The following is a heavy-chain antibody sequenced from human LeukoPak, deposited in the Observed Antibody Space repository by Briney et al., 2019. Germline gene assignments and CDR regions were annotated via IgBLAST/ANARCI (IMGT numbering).Heavy chain of an antibody. Sequence: GGSLRLSCVASGFTFSSHGMHWVRQAPGKGLEWVAFIRYDGSNKYYADSVKGRFTISRDNSKNTLYLQMNSLRAEDTAVYYCAKDLRAYNAFDIWGQGTMVTVSS. CDR3: AKDLRAYNAFDI. J-gene: IGHJ3*02. CDR1: GFTFSSHG. V-gene: IGHV3-30*02. D-gene: IGHD2-2*02. CDR2: IRYDGSNK.